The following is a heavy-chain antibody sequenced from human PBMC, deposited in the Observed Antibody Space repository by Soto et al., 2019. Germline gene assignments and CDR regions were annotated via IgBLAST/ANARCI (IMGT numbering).Heavy chain of an antibody. J-gene: IGHJ6*02. CDR2: IDPSDSYT. CDR3: TTWGDGYNYGDYGMDV. D-gene: IGHD5-12*01. CDR1: GYSFTSYW. V-gene: IGHV5-10-1*01. Sequence: GQALKISCEGSGYSFTSYWSSWVRQMPGKGLEWMGRIDPSDSYTNYSPSFQGHVTISADKSIGTAYLQWSSLKASGTAMYYCTTWGDGYNYGDYGMDVWGQGTTVTVS.